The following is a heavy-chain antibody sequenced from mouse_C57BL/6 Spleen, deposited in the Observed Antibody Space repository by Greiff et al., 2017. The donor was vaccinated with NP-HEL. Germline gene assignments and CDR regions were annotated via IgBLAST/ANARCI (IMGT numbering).Heavy chain of an antibody. CDR2: ISSGSSTI. V-gene: IGHV5-17*01. CDR1: GFTFSDYG. D-gene: IGHD1-1*01. CDR3: ARPSYYYGSSYEYFDV. Sequence: EVQLVESGGGLVKPGGSLKLSCAASGFTFSDYGMHWVRQAPEKGLEWVAYISSGSSTIYYADTVKGRFTISRDNAKTTLFLQMTSLRSEDTAMYYCARPSYYYGSSYEYFDVWGTGTTVTVSS. J-gene: IGHJ1*03.